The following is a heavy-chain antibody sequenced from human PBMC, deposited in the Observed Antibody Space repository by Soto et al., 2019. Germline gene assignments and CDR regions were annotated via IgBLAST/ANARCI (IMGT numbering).Heavy chain of an antibody. CDR2: IYYSGST. J-gene: IGHJ6*02. CDR3: ARERNYDSSGYSYYYGMDV. V-gene: IGHV4-31*03. Sequence: QVQLQESGPGLVKPSQTLSLTCTVSGGSISCGGYYWSWIRQHPGKGLEWIGYIYYSGSTYYNPSLKSRVTISVDTSKNQFSLKLSSVTAADTAVYYCARERNYDSSGYSYYYGMDVWGQGTTVTVSS. CDR1: GGSISCGGYY. D-gene: IGHD3-22*01.